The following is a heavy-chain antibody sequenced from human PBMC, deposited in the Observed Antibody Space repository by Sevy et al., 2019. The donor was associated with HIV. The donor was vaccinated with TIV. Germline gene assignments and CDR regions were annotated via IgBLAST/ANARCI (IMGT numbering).Heavy chain of an antibody. D-gene: IGHD5-18*01. CDR1: GFSFSIYW. CDR3: VREGVGGYSYSLDY. CDR2: MKQDGSEE. Sequence: GGSLRLSCAASGFSFSIYWMSWVRQAPGKGLEWVATMKQDGSEEDYVDSVKGRFTISRDNAKNSLLLQMNSLSAEDAAVYVCVREGVGGYSYSLDYWGQGTLVTVSS. J-gene: IGHJ4*02. V-gene: IGHV3-7*01.